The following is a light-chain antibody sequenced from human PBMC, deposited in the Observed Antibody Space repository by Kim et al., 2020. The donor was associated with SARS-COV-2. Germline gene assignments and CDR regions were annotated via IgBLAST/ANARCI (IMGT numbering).Light chain of an antibody. CDR2: NDS. CDR1: RLGDKY. Sequence: VAPGQTARITCSGDRLGDKYASWYQQKPGQSPVLVIYNDSRRPSGIPERFSGSNSGNTATLTISGTQAIDEADYYCQAWDNNNGVFGGGTQLTVL. V-gene: IGLV3-1*01. CDR3: QAWDNNNGV. J-gene: IGLJ3*02.